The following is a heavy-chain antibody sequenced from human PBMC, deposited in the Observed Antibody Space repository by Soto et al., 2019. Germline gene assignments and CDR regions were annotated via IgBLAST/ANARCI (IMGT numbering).Heavy chain of an antibody. Sequence: VQLVESGGGLVKPGGSLRLSCAASGFTFSSYSMNWVRQAPGKGLEWVSSISSSSSYIYYAGSVKGRFTISRDNAKNSMYLQMNSLRAEDTAGDYCAKGWGYYHMGVWGKGTTVTGSS. J-gene: IGHJ6*03. V-gene: IGHV3-21*01. D-gene: IGHD7-27*01. CDR1: GFTFSSYS. CDR2: ISSSSSYI. CDR3: AKGWGYYHMGV.